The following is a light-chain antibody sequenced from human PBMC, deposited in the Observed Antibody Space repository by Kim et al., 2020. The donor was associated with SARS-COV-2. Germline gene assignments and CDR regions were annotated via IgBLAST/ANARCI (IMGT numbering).Light chain of an antibody. J-gene: IGKJ1*01. V-gene: IGKV1-33*01. Sequence: ASVGDRVTITCQASQDISNWLNWYQQKPGKAPTPLIYDASTLEDGISPRFSGSGSGTKFTLTISKLYPEDFGTYFCQHFDTPPPTFGQGTKVDIK. CDR3: QHFDTPPPT. CDR2: DAS. CDR1: QDISNW.